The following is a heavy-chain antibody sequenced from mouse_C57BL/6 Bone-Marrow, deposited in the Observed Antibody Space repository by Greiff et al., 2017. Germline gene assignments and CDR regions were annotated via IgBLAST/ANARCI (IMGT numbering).Heavy chain of an antibody. Sequence: VQLKQSGPELVKPGASVKISCKASGYTFTDYYMNWVKQSHGKSLEWIGDINPNNGGTSYNQKFKGKATLTVDKSSSTAYMELRSLTSEDSAVYYCARSVWDAMDYWGQGTSVTVSS. CDR3: ARSVWDAMDY. J-gene: IGHJ4*01. V-gene: IGHV1-26*01. D-gene: IGHD4-1*01. CDR1: GYTFTDYY. CDR2: INPNNGGT.